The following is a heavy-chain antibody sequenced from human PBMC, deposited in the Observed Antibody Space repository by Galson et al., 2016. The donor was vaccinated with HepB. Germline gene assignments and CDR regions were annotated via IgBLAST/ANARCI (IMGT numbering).Heavy chain of an antibody. V-gene: IGHV3-53*01. CDR1: GISVSNND. D-gene: IGHD2-15*01. CDR2: IYSVGST. J-gene: IGHJ4*02. CDR3: SRGIVAAV. Sequence: SLRLSCAASGISVSNNDMSWVRQDPGKGLAWLSVIYSVGSTNYADSVKGRFTISRDNSKNTVYLQMNSLRAEDTAVYYCSRGIVAAVWGQGTLVTVSS.